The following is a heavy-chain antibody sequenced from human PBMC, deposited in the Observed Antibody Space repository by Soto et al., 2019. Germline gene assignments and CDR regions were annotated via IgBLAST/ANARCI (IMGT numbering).Heavy chain of an antibody. Sequence: QVQLVQSGAEVKKPGASVKVSCKASGYTFTSYAMHWVRQAPGQRLEWMGWINAGNGNTKYSQKFQGRVTITRDTSASTAYTELSSLSAEDTDVYSCASLTYCDFWSGYYTVIDYWGQGTMVTVSS. D-gene: IGHD3-3*01. CDR3: ASLTYCDFWSGYYTVIDY. CDR1: GYTFTSYA. J-gene: IGHJ4*02. CDR2: INAGNGNT. V-gene: IGHV1-3*01.